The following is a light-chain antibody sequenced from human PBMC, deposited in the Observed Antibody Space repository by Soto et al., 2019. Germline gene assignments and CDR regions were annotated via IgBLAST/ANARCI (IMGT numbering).Light chain of an antibody. CDR3: QQYGSSPPIN. Sequence: EIVLTQSPGTLSLSPGERATLSCRASQSVSSTYLAWYQQKPGQAPRPLIYGASSRATGIPDRFSGSGSGTDFTLTISRLEPEDFAVYYCQQYGSSPPINFGQGTRLEIK. V-gene: IGKV3-20*01. J-gene: IGKJ5*01. CDR2: GAS. CDR1: QSVSSTY.